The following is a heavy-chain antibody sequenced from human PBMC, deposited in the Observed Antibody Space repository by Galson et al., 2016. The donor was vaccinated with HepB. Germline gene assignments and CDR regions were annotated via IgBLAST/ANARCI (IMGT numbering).Heavy chain of an antibody. D-gene: IGHD4/OR15-4a*01. Sequence: SLRLSCAASGFALSSYAMEWVRQAPGKGLEWVAILSYDGSNKYHADSVKGRFTISRDSSKNTLYLQMNSLRAEDTAVYYCARWASSDYGDGLDVWGQGTTVTVSS. J-gene: IGHJ6*02. CDR2: LSYDGSNK. V-gene: IGHV3-30-3*01. CDR1: GFALSSYA. CDR3: ARWASSDYGDGLDV.